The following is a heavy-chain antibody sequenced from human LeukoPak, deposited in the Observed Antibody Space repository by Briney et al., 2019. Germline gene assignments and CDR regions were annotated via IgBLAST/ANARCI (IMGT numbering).Heavy chain of an antibody. CDR1: GFTVNSNC. Sequence: PGGSLSLSCAASGFTVNSNCMNWVRQAPGKGLEWVSVIYSGDSTHYADSVKGRFTISRDNSKNTLYLQMNSLRAEDTAVYYCARGGGVFSRVFSYFDYGGRGPLVTAPS. CDR3: ARGGGVFSRVFSYFDY. CDR2: IYSGDST. V-gene: IGHV3-53*01. D-gene: IGHD3-16*01. J-gene: IGHJ4*02.